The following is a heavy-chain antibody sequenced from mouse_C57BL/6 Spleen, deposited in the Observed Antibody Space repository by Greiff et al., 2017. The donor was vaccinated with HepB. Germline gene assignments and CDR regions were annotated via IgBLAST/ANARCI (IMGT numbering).Heavy chain of an antibody. CDR2: INPNNGGT. J-gene: IGHJ3*01. Sequence: EVQLQQSGPELVKPGASVKISCKASGYTFTDYYMNWVKQSHGKSLEWIGDINPNNGGTSYNQKFKGKATLTVDKSSSTAYMELRSLTSEDSAVYYWARGGYDYDWFAYWGQRTLVTVSA. D-gene: IGHD2-4*01. CDR3: ARGGYDYDWFAY. V-gene: IGHV1-26*01. CDR1: GYTFTDYY.